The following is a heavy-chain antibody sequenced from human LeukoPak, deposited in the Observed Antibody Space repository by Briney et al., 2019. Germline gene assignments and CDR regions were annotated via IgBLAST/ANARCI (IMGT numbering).Heavy chain of an antibody. CDR2: INSISGEI. J-gene: IGHJ4*02. CDR3: ARDHGYAFDY. D-gene: IGHD5-12*01. V-gene: IGHV3-48*02. Sequence: GGSLRLSCVASGFTFSYYSMNWVRQAPGKGLEWVSYINSISGEIWYADSVKGRFTISRDDAKNSLYLQMNSLRDEDTAVYYCARDHGYAFDYWGQGTLVAVSS. CDR1: GFTFSYYS.